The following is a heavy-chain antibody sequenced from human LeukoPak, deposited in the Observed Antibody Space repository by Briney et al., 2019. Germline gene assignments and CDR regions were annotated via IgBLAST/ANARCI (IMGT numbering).Heavy chain of an antibody. J-gene: IGHJ4*02. CDR3: AKDFGYDSSGSVVD. CDR1: GFTFDDYA. V-gene: IGHV3-9*01. D-gene: IGHD3-22*01. CDR2: ISWNSGSI. Sequence: SLRLSCAASGFTFDDYAMHWARQAPGKGLEWVSGISWNSGSIGYADSVKGRFTISRDNAKNSLYLQMNSLRAEDTALYYCAKDFGYDSSGSVVDWGQGTLVTVSS.